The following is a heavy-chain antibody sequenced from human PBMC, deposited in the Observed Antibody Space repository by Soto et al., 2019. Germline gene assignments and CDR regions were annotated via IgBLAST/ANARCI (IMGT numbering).Heavy chain of an antibody. CDR2: VHYSGST. CDR1: GASISSSY. Sequence: SSETLSLTCTVSGASISSSYWSWIRQSPGKGLEWIGYVHYSGSTKYNPSLKSRVTISVDTSKNQFSLKLSSVTDADTAVYYCARGYYDSNGQSNTFDIWGQGTMVTVSS. V-gene: IGHV4-59*01. CDR3: ARGYYDSNGQSNTFDI. J-gene: IGHJ3*02. D-gene: IGHD3-22*01.